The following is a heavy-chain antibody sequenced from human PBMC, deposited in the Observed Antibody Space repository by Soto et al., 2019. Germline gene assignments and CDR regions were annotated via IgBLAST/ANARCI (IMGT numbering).Heavy chain of an antibody. D-gene: IGHD6-19*01. CDR3: ARGSRHIVVAGKGNPYYFVY. Sequence: PSETLSLTCAVYGWSFSVYYWSWIRQPPGKGLEWIGEINHSGSTNYNPSLKSRVTISVDTSKNQFSLKLSSVTAADTAVYYCARGSRHIVVAGKGNPYYFVYWCQGTLVTVS. CDR2: INHSGST. V-gene: IGHV4-34*01. J-gene: IGHJ4*02. CDR1: GWSFSVYY.